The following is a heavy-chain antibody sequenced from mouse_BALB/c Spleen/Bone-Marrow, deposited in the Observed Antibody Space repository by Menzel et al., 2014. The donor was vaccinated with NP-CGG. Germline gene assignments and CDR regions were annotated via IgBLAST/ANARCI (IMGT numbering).Heavy chain of an antibody. V-gene: IGHV14-3*02. CDR2: IDPANGNT. Sequence: EVQLQQSGAELVKSGASVELSCTASGFSIKDTYMHWVKQRPEQGLEWIGRIDPANGNTKYDPKFQGKATITADTSSNTAYLQLSSLTSEDTAVYYCARYYYGTLLDYWGQGTTLTVSS. J-gene: IGHJ2*01. CDR1: GFSIKDTY. CDR3: ARYYYGTLLDY. D-gene: IGHD1-1*01.